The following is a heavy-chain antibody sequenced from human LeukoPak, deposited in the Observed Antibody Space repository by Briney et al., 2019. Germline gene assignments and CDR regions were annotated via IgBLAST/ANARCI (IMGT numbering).Heavy chain of an antibody. CDR3: ARMSYYDSSGDNWFDP. CDR2: ISAYNGNT. V-gene: IGHV1-18*01. D-gene: IGHD3-22*01. CDR1: GYTFTSYG. J-gene: IGHJ5*02. Sequence: GASVKVSCKAPGYTFTSYGISWVRQAPGQGLEWMGWISAYNGNTNYAQKLQGRVTMTTDTSTSTAYMELSSLRSEDTVVYYCARMSYYDSSGDNWFDPWGQGTLVTVSS.